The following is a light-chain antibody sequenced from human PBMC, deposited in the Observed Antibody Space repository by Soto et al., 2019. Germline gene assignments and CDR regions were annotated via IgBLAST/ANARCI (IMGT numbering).Light chain of an antibody. J-gene: IGKJ2*01. V-gene: IGKV3-20*01. CDR3: QQYGSSSYT. CDR2: DAS. CDR1: QSVSSSY. Sequence: EIVLTQSPGTLSLSPGERATLSCRASQSVSSSYLAWYQQKPGQAPRLLIYDASSMATGIPDRFSGSGSGTDFTLTNSRLEPEDFAVYYCQQYGSSSYTFGQGTKLEIK.